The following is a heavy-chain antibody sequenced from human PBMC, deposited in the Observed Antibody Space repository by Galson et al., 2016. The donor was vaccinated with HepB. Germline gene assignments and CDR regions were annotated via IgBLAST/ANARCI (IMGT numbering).Heavy chain of an antibody. CDR3: ARDYGGNSGWFDP. CDR1: GYTFTNYD. CDR2: MSPNSGNT. D-gene: IGHD4-23*01. Sequence: SVKVSCKASGYTFTNYDINWVRQATGQGLEWLGWMSPNSGNTGHAQNFQGRVTLTRDTSISPAYMELSSLRSDDTAVYYCARDYGGNSGWFDPWGQGTLVTVSS. J-gene: IGHJ5*02. V-gene: IGHV1-8*01.